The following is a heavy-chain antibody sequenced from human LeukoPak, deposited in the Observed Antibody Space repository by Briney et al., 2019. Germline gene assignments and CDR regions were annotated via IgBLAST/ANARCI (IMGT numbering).Heavy chain of an antibody. V-gene: IGHV3-23*01. CDR1: GVIFNNYS. D-gene: IGHD6-19*01. CDR2: VSGVGAHT. CDR3: AKDGGGWYTSGWYYFDY. J-gene: IGHJ4*02. Sequence: RPGGSLRLSCAASGVIFNNYSMSWVRQAPGKGLEWVSSVSGVGAHTYYADSVKGRFTISRDNSKNTVYLQMNSLRAEDTAVYYCAKDGGGWYTSGWYYFDYWGQGPLVTVSS.